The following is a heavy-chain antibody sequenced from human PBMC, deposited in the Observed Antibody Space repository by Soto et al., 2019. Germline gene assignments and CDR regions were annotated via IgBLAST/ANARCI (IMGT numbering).Heavy chain of an antibody. J-gene: IGHJ4*02. CDR3: ARRYGGNFEY. CDR2: IYHSGST. Sequence: PSETLSLTCAVSGGSISSGGYSWSWIRQPPGKGLEWIGYIYHSGSTYYNPSLKSRVTISVDRSKNQFSLKLSSVTAADTAVYYCARRYGGNFEYWGQGTLVTVSS. D-gene: IGHD3-16*01. V-gene: IGHV4-30-2*01. CDR1: GGSISSGGYS.